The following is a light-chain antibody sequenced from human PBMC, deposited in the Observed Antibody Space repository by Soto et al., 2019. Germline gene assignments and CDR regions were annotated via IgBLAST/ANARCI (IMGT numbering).Light chain of an antibody. CDR2: DVS. V-gene: IGLV2-14*01. CDR3: SSYTSSSTLDV. Sequence: QSVLTQPASVSGSPGQSITISCTGTSSDVGGYNYVSWYQQQPGKAPKLMIYDVSNRPSGASNRFTGSKSGNTASLTISGLQAEDEADYYCSSYTSSSTLDVFGTGTKVTV. CDR1: SSDVGGYNY. J-gene: IGLJ1*01.